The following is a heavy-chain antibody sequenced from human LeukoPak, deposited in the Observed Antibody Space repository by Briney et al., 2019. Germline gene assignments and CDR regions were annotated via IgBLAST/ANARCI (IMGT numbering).Heavy chain of an antibody. Sequence: PSETLSLTCAVYGGSFSGYYWSWIRQPPGKGLEWIGEVNHSGSTNYNPSLKSRVTISVDTSKNQFSLKLSSVTAADTAVYYCASFPSAKTKGSAFDIWGQGTMATVSS. D-gene: IGHD1-14*01. CDR2: VNHSGST. V-gene: IGHV4-34*01. CDR1: GGSFSGYY. CDR3: ASFPSAKTKGSAFDI. J-gene: IGHJ3*02.